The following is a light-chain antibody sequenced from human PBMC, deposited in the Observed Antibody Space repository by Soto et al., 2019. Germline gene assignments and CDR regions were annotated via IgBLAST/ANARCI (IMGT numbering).Light chain of an antibody. CDR3: QQYNNWPLT. Sequence: ETVMTQSPATLSVSPGETATLSCRTSQGLNRNLAWYQQKPGQAPRLLIYGASTRATGIPARFSGSGSGTEFTLTISSLQSEDFAVYSCQQYNNWPLTFGGGTKVDI. CDR2: GAS. J-gene: IGKJ4*01. V-gene: IGKV3-15*01. CDR1: QGLNRN.